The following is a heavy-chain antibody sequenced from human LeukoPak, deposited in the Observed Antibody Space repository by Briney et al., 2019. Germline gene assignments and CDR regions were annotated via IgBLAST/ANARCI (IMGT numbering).Heavy chain of an antibody. Sequence: PSETLSLTCAVYGGSFSGYYWSWIRQPPGKGLEWIGEINHSGSTNYNPSLKSRVTTSVDTSKNQFSLKLSSVTAADTAVYYCARPRPGYSSGWYEDWGQGTLVTVSS. D-gene: IGHD6-19*01. CDR2: INHSGST. J-gene: IGHJ4*02. V-gene: IGHV4-34*01. CDR3: ARPRPGYSSGWYED. CDR1: GGSFSGYY.